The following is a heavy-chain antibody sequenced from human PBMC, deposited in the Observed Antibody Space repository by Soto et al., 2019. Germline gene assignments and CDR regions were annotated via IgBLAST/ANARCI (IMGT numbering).Heavy chain of an antibody. CDR3: ARDRSKDFWSGYYVELGYGMDV. Sequence: LSLTCTVSGGSISSGGYYWSWIRQHPGKGLEWIGYIYYSGSTYYNPSLKSRVTISVDTSKNQFSLKLSSVTAADTAVYYCARDRSKDFWSGYYVELGYGMDVWGQGTTVTVSS. D-gene: IGHD3-3*01. J-gene: IGHJ6*02. V-gene: IGHV4-31*03. CDR2: IYYSGST. CDR1: GGSISSGGYY.